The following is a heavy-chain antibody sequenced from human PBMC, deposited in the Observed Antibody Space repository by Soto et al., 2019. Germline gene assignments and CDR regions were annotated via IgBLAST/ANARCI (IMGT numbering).Heavy chain of an antibody. J-gene: IGHJ4*02. D-gene: IGHD3-3*01. V-gene: IGHV3-23*01. Sequence: LRLSCAASGFTFSSYAMSWVRQAPGKGLEWVSAISGSGGSTYYADSVKGRFTISRDNSKNTLYLQMNSLRAEDTAVYYCAKRYHTIFGLVKNFDYWGQGTLVTVSS. CDR2: ISGSGGST. CDR3: AKRYHTIFGLVKNFDY. CDR1: GFTFSSYA.